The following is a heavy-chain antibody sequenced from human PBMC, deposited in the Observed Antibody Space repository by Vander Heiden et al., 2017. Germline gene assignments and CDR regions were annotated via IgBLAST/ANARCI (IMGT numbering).Heavy chain of an antibody. D-gene: IGHD4-17*01. CDR3: ARGPTVNYFDY. CDR2: IYYSGTT. CDR1: GGSISSSRYY. J-gene: IGHJ4*02. V-gene: IGHV4-39*01. Sequence: QLQLQESGPGLVKPSETLSLTCTVSGGSISSSRYYWGWIRRPPGRGLEWIGTIYYSGTTYYNPSLKSRVTISVDTSKNQFSLNLNSVTAADTAVYYCARGPTVNYFDYWGQGTLVTVSS.